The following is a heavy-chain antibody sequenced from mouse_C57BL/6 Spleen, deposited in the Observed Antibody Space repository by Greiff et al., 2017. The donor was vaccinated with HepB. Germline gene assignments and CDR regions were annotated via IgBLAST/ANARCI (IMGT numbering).Heavy chain of an antibody. J-gene: IGHJ3*01. CDR1: GYTFTSYT. CDR3: ARSHYEGNWFAY. V-gene: IGHV1-4*01. D-gene: IGHD1-2*01. Sequence: QVHVKQSGAELARPGASVKMSCKASGYTFTSYTMHWVKQRPGQGLEWIGYINPSSGYTKYNQKFKDKATLTADKSSSTAYMQLSSLTSEDSAVYYCARSHYEGNWFAYWGQGTLVTVSA. CDR2: INPSSGYT.